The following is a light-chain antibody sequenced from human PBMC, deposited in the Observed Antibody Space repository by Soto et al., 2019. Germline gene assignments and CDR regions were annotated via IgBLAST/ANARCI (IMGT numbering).Light chain of an antibody. V-gene: IGKV3D-15*01. CDR3: QQYIDWPS. Sequence: EIVMTQSPATLSVSPGERATLSCRVSQSVSSRLAWYQQRPGQSPRLLIYSASTRAIGVPARFSGSGSGTDFTLTISSLQSEDLGFYYCQQYIDWPSFGPGTKVDIK. J-gene: IGKJ3*01. CDR1: QSVSSR. CDR2: SAS.